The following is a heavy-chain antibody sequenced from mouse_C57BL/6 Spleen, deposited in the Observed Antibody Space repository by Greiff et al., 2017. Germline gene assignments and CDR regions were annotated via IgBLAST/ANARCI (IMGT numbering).Heavy chain of an antibody. D-gene: IGHD4-1*01. V-gene: IGHV1-80*01. CDR1: GYAFSSYW. CDR3: ARLPGTEYYFDY. CDR2: IYPGDGDT. J-gene: IGHJ2*01. Sequence: QVQLQQSGAELVKPGASVKISCKASGYAFSSYWMNWVKQRPGKGLEWIGQIYPGDGDTNYNGKFKGKATLTADKSSSTAYMQLSSLTAEDSAVYFCARLPGTEYYFDYWGQGTTLTVSS.